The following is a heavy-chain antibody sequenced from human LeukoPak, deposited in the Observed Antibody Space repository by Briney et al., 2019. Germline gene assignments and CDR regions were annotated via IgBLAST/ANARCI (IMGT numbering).Heavy chain of an antibody. CDR3: AITYYDSSGYYFDY. D-gene: IGHD3-22*01. Sequence: PSETLSLTCAVYGGSFSGYCWSWIRQPPGKGLEWIGEINHSGSTSYNPSLKSRVTISVDTSKNQFSLKLSSVTAADTAVYYCAITYYDSSGYYFDYWGQGTLVTVSS. J-gene: IGHJ4*02. V-gene: IGHV4-34*01. CDR1: GGSFSGYC. CDR2: INHSGST.